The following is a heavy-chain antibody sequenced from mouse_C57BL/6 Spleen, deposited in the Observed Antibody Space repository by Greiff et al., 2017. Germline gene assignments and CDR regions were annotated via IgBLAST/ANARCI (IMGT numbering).Heavy chain of an antibody. CDR1: GFSLTSYG. D-gene: IGHD2-12*01. Sequence: VHLVESGPGLVQPSQSLSITCTVSGFSLTSYGVHWVRQSPGKGLEWLGVIWSGGSTDYNAAFISRLSISKDNSKSQVFFKMNSLQADDTAIYYCARGYYTYYFDYWGQGTTLTVSS. J-gene: IGHJ2*01. V-gene: IGHV2-2*01. CDR2: IWSGGST. CDR3: ARGYYTYYFDY.